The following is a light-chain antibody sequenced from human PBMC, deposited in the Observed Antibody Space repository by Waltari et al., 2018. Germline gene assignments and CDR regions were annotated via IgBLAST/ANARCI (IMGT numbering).Light chain of an antibody. Sequence: DIQMTQSPSSMSASVGDRVPLTCQASQDIRNYLSWYQQKPGNAPKLLIYDAFNLQTGVPSMFSGSASGTDFTFSISSLQPEDIATYYCQQYKDLPRTFGQGTKVEVK. V-gene: IGKV1-33*01. J-gene: IGKJ1*01. CDR1: QDIRNY. CDR3: QQYKDLPRT. CDR2: DAF.